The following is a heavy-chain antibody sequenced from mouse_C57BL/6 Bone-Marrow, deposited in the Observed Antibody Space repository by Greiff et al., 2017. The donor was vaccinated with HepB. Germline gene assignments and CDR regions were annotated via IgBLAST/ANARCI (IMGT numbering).Heavy chain of an antibody. V-gene: IGHV1-55*01. Sequence: QVQLQQPGAELVKPGASVKMSCKASGYTFTSYWITWVKQRPGQGLEWIGDIYPGSGSTNYNEKFKSKATLTVDTSSSTAYMQLSSLTSEDSAVYYCAREEDPITTVVRDYAMDYWGQGTSVTVSS. D-gene: IGHD1-1*01. CDR1: GYTFTSYW. CDR3: AREEDPITTVVRDYAMDY. CDR2: IYPGSGST. J-gene: IGHJ4*01.